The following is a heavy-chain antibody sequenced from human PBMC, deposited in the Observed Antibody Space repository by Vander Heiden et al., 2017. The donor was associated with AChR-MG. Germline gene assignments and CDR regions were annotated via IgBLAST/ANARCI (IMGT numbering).Heavy chain of an antibody. CDR1: GASVSSNSAA. Sequence: GPGLVKPSQTLSLTCAISGASVSSNSAAWNWIRQSPSRGLEWLGRTYYRSKWYNDYAVSVKSRITINPDTSKNQFSLQLNSVTPEDTAVYYCAREIRRRWYHEGAFDIWGQGTMVTVSS. J-gene: IGHJ3*02. CDR2: TYYRSKWYN. V-gene: IGHV6-1*01. D-gene: IGHD2-15*01. CDR3: AREIRRRWYHEGAFDI.